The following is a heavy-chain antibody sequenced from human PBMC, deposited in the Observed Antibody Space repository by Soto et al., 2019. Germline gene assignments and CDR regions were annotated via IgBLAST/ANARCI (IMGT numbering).Heavy chain of an antibody. CDR2: IYYSGST. CDR3: ARAKRFLEWLLSSYYYYGMDV. D-gene: IGHD3-3*01. J-gene: IGHJ6*02. Sequence: PSETLSLTCTVSGGSISSYYWSWIRQPPGKGLEWIGYIYYSGSTNYNPSLKSRVTISVDTSKNQFSLKLSSVTAADTAVYYCARAKRFLEWLLSSYYYYGMDVWGQGTTVTVS. CDR1: GGSISSYY. V-gene: IGHV4-59*08.